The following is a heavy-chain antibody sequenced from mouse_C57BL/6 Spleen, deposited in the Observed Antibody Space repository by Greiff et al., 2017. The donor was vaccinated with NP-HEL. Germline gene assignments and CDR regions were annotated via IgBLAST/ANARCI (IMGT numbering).Heavy chain of an antibody. D-gene: IGHD1-1*01. CDR3: PGSSYAMDY. V-gene: IGHV6-3*01. J-gene: IGHJ4*01. CDR1: GFTFSNYW. Sequence: EVQGVESGGGLVQPGGSMKLSCVASGFTFSNYWMNWVRQSPEQGLEWVAQIRLKSDNYATHYAESVKGRFTISRDDSKSSVYLQMNNLRAEDTGIYYCPGSSYAMDYWGQGTSVTVSS. CDR2: IRLKSDNYAT.